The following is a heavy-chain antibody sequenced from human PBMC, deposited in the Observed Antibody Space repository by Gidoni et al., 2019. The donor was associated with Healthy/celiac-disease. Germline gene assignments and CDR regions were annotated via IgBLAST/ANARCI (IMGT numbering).Heavy chain of an antibody. CDR2: ISYDGSNK. CDR1: GFTFSSYG. Sequence: QVQLVESGGGVVQPGRSLRLSCAASGFTFSSYGMNWVRQAPGKGLEWVAVISYDGSNKYYADSVKGRFTISRDNSKNTLYLQMNSLRAEDTAVYYCAKDLDGSSGWYNYMDVWGKGTTVNVSS. V-gene: IGHV3-30*18. CDR3: AKDLDGSSGWYNYMDV. J-gene: IGHJ6*03. D-gene: IGHD6-19*01.